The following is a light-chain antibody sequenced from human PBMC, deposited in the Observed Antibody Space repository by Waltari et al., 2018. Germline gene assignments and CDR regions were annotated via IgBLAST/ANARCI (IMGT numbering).Light chain of an antibody. CDR3: QSYDNRLSAWV. J-gene: IGLJ3*02. CDR1: RSTIGADYA. V-gene: IGLV1-40*01. Sequence: QSALTQPPSLSGAPGHRVTISCPGSRSTIGADYAAHWYQQLPRTAPKLLSHGNSNRPSGVPDRFSGSKSGTSASLAITGLQAEDEADYYCQSYDNRLSAWVFGGGTKLTVL. CDR2: GNS.